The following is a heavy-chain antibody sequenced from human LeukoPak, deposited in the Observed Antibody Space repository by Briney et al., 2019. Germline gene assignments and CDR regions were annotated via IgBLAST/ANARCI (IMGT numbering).Heavy chain of an antibody. CDR2: ISYDGSNK. V-gene: IGHV3-30*01. J-gene: IGHJ4*02. D-gene: IGHD3-22*01. Sequence: GGSLRLSCAASGFTFSSYAMHWVRQAPGKGLEWVAVISYDGSNKYYADSVKGRFTISRDNSKNTLYLQMNSLRAEDTAVYYCARDQIGFDYWGQGTLVTVSS. CDR1: GFTFSSYA. CDR3: ARDQIGFDY.